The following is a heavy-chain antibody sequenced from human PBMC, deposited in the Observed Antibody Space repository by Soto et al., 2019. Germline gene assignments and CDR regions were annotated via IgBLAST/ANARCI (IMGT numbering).Heavy chain of an antibody. CDR2: ISGSGGST. J-gene: IGHJ3*02. V-gene: IGHV3-23*01. D-gene: IGHD3-22*01. CDR3: AKDGYYYDSSGYWPFDAFDI. Sequence: AGGSLRLSCAASGFTFSSYAMSWVRQAPGKGLEWVSAISGSGGSTYYADSVKGRFTISRDNSKNTLYLQMNSLRAEDTAVYYCAKDGYYYDSSGYWPFDAFDIWGQGTMVTVSS. CDR1: GFTFSSYA.